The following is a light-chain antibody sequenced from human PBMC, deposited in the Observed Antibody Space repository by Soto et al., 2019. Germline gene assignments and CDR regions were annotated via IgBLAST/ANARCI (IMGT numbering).Light chain of an antibody. V-gene: IGKV1-5*01. Sequence: DIQMTQSPSTLSATGGDKVTITCRASQSISSWLAWYQQKPGKAPKLLIYDASSLESGVPSRFSGSGSGTEFTLTISSLQPDDFATYYCQPYNSYLLTFGGGTRV. CDR2: DAS. J-gene: IGKJ4*01. CDR3: QPYNSYLLT. CDR1: QSISSW.